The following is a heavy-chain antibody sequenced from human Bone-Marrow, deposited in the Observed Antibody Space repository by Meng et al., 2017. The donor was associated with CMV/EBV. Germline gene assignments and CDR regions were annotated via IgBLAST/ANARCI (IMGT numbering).Heavy chain of an antibody. Sequence: SETLSLTCTVSGYSISSGYYWGWIRQPPGKGLEWIAIIYHSGSTYYNPSLKSRVTISVDTSKNQFSLKLSSVTAADTAVYYCARDMPSLGGWGYWGQGTLVTVSS. CDR3: ARDMPSLGGWGY. CDR2: IYHSGST. V-gene: IGHV4-38-2*02. J-gene: IGHJ4*02. CDR1: GYSISSGYY. D-gene: IGHD3-10*01.